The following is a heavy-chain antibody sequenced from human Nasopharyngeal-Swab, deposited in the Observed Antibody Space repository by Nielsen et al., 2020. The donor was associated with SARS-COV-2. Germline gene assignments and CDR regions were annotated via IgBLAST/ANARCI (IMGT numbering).Heavy chain of an antibody. V-gene: IGHV4-31*03. CDR1: GGSISSGGYY. CDR3: ARAKQPGITMIVVVTHWYFDL. CDR2: IHYSGST. J-gene: IGHJ2*01. Sequence: SETLSLTCTVSGGSISSGGYYWSWIRQHPGKGLEWIGYIHYSGSTYYNPSLKSRVTISVDTSKNQFSLKLSSVTAADTAVYYCARAKQPGITMIVVVTHWYFDLWGRGTLVTVSS. D-gene: IGHD3-22*01.